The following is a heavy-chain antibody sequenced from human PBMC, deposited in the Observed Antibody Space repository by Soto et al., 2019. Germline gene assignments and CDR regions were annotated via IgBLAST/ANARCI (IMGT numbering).Heavy chain of an antibody. Sequence: EVQLVQSGAEVKKPGESLRISCKGSGYSFTSYWISWVRQMPGKGLEWMGRIDPSDSYTNYSPSFQGHVTIAADKSISTAYLQWSSLKASDTAMYYCARVCGGDCYSGLWGQGTLVTVSS. CDR1: GYSFTSYW. CDR2: IDPSDSYT. CDR3: ARVCGGDCYSGL. D-gene: IGHD2-21*02. J-gene: IGHJ4*02. V-gene: IGHV5-10-1*03.